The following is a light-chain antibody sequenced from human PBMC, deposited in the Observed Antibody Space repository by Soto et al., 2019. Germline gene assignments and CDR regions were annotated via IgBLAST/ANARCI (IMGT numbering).Light chain of an antibody. CDR3: QQYSIYPYT. CDR2: DAS. CDR1: QTISNW. Sequence: DIQMTQSPSTLSASVGDRVTITCRASQTISNWLAWYQQEPGKAPKLLIYDASSLRSRVPSRFICRRFATDFILTSSSPQPDDFANYYYQQYSIYPYTLGKRNQLEIK. V-gene: IGKV1-5*01. J-gene: IGKJ2*01.